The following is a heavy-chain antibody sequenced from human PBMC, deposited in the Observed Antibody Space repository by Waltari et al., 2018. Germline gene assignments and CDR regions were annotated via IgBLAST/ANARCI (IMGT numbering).Heavy chain of an antibody. Sequence: QVQLQQWGAGLLKPSETLSLTCAVYGGSFSGYYWSWIRQPPGKGREWIGEINHSGSTNDTPPFKVRFTIAVDTSKNPVSLKLSSLTAADTAVYYCARYSIGEYYVRGYYYGMDVWVQGTTVTVSS. CDR1: GGSFSGYY. CDR2: INHSGST. CDR3: ARYSIGEYYVRGYYYGMDV. J-gene: IGHJ6*02. D-gene: IGHD3-22*01. V-gene: IGHV4-34*01.